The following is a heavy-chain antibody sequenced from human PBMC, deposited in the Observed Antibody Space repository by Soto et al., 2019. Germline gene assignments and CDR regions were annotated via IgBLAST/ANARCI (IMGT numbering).Heavy chain of an antibody. V-gene: IGHV4-59*01. CDR3: ARASMPAIDMDV. CDR1: GGSISDYY. D-gene: IGHD2-2*01. Sequence: PSETLSLTCTVSGGSISDYYWTWIRQPPGKGLEWIGYIYYTGTIHYNPSLKGRVTISIDTSKRQFSLKLTSVTAADTAVYYCARASMPAIDMDVWGQGTPVPVSS. CDR2: IYYTGTI. J-gene: IGHJ6*02.